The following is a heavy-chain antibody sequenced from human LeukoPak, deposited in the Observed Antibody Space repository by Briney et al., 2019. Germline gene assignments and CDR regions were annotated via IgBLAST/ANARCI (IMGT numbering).Heavy chain of an antibody. V-gene: IGHV4-61*02. CDR1: GGSISSGSYY. Sequence: SETLSLTCTVSGGSISSGSYYWSWIRQPAGKGLEWIGRIYTSGSTNYNPSLKSRVTISLDTSKNQFSLKLTSVTAADTAVYYCASPSLMSGEPSYFDFWGQGTLVSVSA. CDR3: ASPSLMSGEPSYFDF. J-gene: IGHJ4*02. D-gene: IGHD4-17*01. CDR2: IYTSGST.